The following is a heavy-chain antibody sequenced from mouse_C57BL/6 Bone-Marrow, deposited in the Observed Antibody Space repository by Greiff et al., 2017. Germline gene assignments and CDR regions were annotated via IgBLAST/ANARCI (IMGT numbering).Heavy chain of an antibody. CDR3: ARTNYVCWYFDV. CDR1: GYTFTSSW. CDR2: IDPSDSYT. D-gene: IGHD2-1*01. Sequence: VQLQQPGAELVLPGASVKLSCKASGYTFTSSWMHWVKQRPGQGLEWIGEIDPSDSYTNYNQKFKGKSTLTVAKSSSTAYMQLRSLTSEDSAVYYCARTNYVCWYFDVWGTGTTVTVSS. V-gene: IGHV1-69*01. J-gene: IGHJ1*03.